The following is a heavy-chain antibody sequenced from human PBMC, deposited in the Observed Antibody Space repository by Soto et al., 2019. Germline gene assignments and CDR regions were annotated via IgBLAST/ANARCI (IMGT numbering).Heavy chain of an antibody. CDR2: IDPTDSFT. J-gene: IGHJ3*01. Sequence: GESLKISCKASGYKFTTFWLNWVRQTPGKGLEWLGRIDPTDSFTNYSPPFERHVTISVDRSISTAYLQWNSLQASDTAIYYCARPASGGSRDAFDVWGQGITVTVSS. V-gene: IGHV5-10-1*01. CDR3: ARPASGGSRDAFDV. CDR1: GYKFTTFW. D-gene: IGHD2-15*01.